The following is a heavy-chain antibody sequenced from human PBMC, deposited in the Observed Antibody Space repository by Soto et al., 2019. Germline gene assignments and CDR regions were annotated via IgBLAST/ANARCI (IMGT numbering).Heavy chain of an antibody. V-gene: IGHV3-23*01. D-gene: IGHD1-1*01. J-gene: IGHJ6*02. Sequence: EVQLLESGGGLVQPGGSLRLSCAASGFTFSTYAMNWVRQAPGNGLEWVSAISGSGGSIHYADSVKGRCTISRDKSKNTLYSQMNSLRYEDTAVYHCVKGYWKGDVWGQGTTVTVSS. CDR1: GFTFSTYA. CDR3: VKGYWKGDV. CDR2: ISGSGGSI.